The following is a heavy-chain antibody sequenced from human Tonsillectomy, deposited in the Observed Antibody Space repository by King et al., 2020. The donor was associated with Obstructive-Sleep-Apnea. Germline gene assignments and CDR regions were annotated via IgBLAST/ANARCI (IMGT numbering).Heavy chain of an antibody. V-gene: IGHV3-30*02. CDR2: VHHDGANK. D-gene: IGHD2-15*01. CDR1: AFTFSSYG. Sequence: VQLVESGGGVVQPGRSLRLSCAASAFTFSSYGMHWVRQAPGKGLEWVALVHHDGANKYYADTVKGRFTISRDNSKNTLYLQMDSLRAEDTALYYGAKEGGYCSGGTCNGDYGGGAFDIWGQGTMVTVSS. J-gene: IGHJ3*02. CDR3: AKEGGYCSGGTCNGDYGGGAFDI.